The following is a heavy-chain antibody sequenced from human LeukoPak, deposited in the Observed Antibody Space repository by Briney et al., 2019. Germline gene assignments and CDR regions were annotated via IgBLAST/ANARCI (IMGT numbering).Heavy chain of an antibody. CDR3: PFSGPLTLGENYYYGRDV. D-gene: IGHD4/OR15-4a*01. CDR1: GGSISSGDYY. V-gene: IGHV4-30-4*01. J-gene: IGHJ6*04. CDR2: IYYSGST. Sequence: SETLSLTCTVSGGSISSGDYYWSWIRQPPGKGLEWIGYIYYSGSTYYNPSLKSRVTISVDTSKNQFSLKLSSVTAADTAVYYCPFSGPLTLGENYYYGRDVGGKGPT.